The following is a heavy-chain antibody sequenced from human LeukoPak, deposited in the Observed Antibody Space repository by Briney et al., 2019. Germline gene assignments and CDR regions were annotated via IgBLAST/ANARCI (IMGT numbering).Heavy chain of an antibody. CDR2: ISYDGSSK. CDR3: AKEGDYGDYSGY. Sequence: GTSLRLSCAASGFTFSVYGMHWVRQAPGKGLEWVAVISYDGSSKYYADSVKGRFTISRDNSKNTLYLQMNSLRAEDTAVYYCAKEGDYGDYSGYWGQGTLVTVSS. D-gene: IGHD4-17*01. CDR1: GFTFSVYG. J-gene: IGHJ4*02. V-gene: IGHV3-30*18.